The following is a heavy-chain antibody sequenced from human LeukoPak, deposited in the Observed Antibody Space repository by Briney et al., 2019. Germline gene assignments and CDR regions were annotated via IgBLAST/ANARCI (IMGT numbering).Heavy chain of an antibody. CDR1: GFTVTIYG. J-gene: IGHJ4*02. CDR3: AKGGDSSWLEY. V-gene: IGHV3-23*01. Sequence: PSGGSLRLSCAASGFTVTIYGMDWVRQDPGKGLEWGSAIRGGGGSTHYADSVKGRFTISRDNSKNTLYLQMNSLRAEDTAVYYCAKGGDSSWLEYWGQGTLVTVSS. CDR2: IRGGGGST. D-gene: IGHD6-13*01.